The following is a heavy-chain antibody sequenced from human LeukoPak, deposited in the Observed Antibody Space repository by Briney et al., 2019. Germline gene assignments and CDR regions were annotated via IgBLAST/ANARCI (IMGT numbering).Heavy chain of an antibody. V-gene: IGHV4-59*08. J-gene: IGHJ6*02. CDR2: IYYSGST. CDR3: ARHVGYYYYGMDV. D-gene: IGHD3-16*01. Sequence: SETLSLTCTVSGGSISSYCWSWIRQPPGKGLEWIGYIYYSGSTNYNPSLKSRVTISVDTSKNQFSLKLSSVTAADTAVYYCARHVGYYYYGMDVWGQGTTVTVSS. CDR1: GGSISSYC.